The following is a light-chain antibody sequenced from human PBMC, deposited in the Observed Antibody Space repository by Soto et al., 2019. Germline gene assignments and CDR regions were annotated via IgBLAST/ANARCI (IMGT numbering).Light chain of an antibody. CDR1: QSLVYSDGNTY. Sequence: DVVLTQSPLSSPVTLGQPASISCRSSQSLVYSDGNTYLSWLHQRPGQPPRLLIYKVSNRLSGVPDRLSGSGTGTDLTLKISRVEAEDAGVCYCMQLSNVPFTFGQGTKLEMK. J-gene: IGKJ2*01. V-gene: IGKV2-24*01. CDR2: KVS. CDR3: MQLSNVPFT.